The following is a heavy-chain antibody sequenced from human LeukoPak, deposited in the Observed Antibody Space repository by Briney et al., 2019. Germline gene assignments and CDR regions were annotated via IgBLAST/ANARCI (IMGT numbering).Heavy chain of an antibody. Sequence: GGSLRLSCAASGFTFSSYAMSWVRQAPGKGLEWVSSITSSGAATYYADSVKGRYTISRDNSDNTLYLQMNSLRAEDTTVYYCAKDRPNYYGSNGHYYKLNGDCWGQGTLVTVSS. CDR1: GFTFSSYA. D-gene: IGHD3-22*01. CDR3: AKDRPNYYGSNGHYYKLNGDC. V-gene: IGHV3-23*01. J-gene: IGHJ4*02. CDR2: ITSSGAAT.